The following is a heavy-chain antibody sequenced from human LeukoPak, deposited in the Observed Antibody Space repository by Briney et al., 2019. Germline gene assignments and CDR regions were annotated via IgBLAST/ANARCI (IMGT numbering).Heavy chain of an antibody. CDR2: INWNGDSR. D-gene: IGHD4/OR15-4a*01. CDR3: ARRAGAYSHPYDY. CDR1: GFTFDDYG. V-gene: IGHV3-20*04. J-gene: IGHJ4*02. Sequence: GGSLRLSCAASGFTFDDYGMSWVRQAPGKGLEWVSDINWNGDSRGYAHSVRGRFTIYRDNSKNSLYLQMNSLRADDTAVYYCARRAGAYSHPYDYWGQGTLVTVSS.